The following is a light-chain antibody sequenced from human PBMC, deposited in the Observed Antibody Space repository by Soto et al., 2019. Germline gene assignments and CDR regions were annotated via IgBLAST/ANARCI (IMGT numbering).Light chain of an antibody. CDR2: GAS. J-gene: IGKJ4*01. Sequence: IVMTQSPATLSESPGERATLSCRASQSVSSNLAWYQQKPGQAPRLLIYGASTRATGIPARFSGSGSGTEFTLTISSLQSEDFAVYYCQQYNNWPLTFGGGTKVDIK. CDR3: QQYNNWPLT. CDR1: QSVSSN. V-gene: IGKV3-15*01.